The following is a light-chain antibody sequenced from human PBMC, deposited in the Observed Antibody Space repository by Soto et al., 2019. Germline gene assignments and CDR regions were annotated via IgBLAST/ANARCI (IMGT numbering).Light chain of an antibody. Sequence: QSALTQPPSASGSPGQSVTISCTGTSSDVGGYDYVSWYQQHPGKAPKLIIYEVNKWPSGVPDRFSGSKSGNTASLTVSGLQAEDEADYYRTSFAGSNNVLFGGGTKLTVL. CDR2: EVN. V-gene: IGLV2-8*01. J-gene: IGLJ2*01. CDR1: SSDVGGYDY. CDR3: TSFAGSNNVL.